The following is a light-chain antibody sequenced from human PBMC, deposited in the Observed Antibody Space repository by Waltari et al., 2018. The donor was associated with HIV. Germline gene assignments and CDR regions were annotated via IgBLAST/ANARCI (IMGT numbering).Light chain of an antibody. CDR2: EVN. Sequence: QSALTQPASVSGSPGQSITISCTGTNRDVGNYNLVSRYQHHPGTAPKLMIYEVNKRPSGMSDRFSGSKSDNTASLTIPGLQAEDEADYYCCSYASSTTYVFGTGTKITVL. CDR1: NRDVGNYNL. V-gene: IGLV2-23*02. CDR3: CSYASSTTYV. J-gene: IGLJ1*01.